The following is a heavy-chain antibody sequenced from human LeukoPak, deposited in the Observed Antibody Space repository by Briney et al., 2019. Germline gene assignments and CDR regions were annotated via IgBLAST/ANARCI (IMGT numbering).Heavy chain of an antibody. Sequence: PGRSLRLSCAASGFTFDNYAMHWVRQAPGKGLEWVSGIAWNSGNTGFADSVKGRFTISRDNAENSLSLQMNSLTPEDTAFYFCAKAMNSYGSGSSYNPWGPFDSWGQGTLVTVSS. J-gene: IGHJ4*02. CDR2: IAWNSGNT. D-gene: IGHD3-10*01. V-gene: IGHV3-9*01. CDR1: GFTFDNYA. CDR3: AKAMNSYGSGSSYNPWGPFDS.